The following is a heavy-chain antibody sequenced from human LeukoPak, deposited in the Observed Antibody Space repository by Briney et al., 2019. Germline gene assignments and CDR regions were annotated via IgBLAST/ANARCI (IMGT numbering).Heavy chain of an antibody. V-gene: IGHV4-59*12. J-gene: IGHJ5*02. D-gene: IGHD2-2*01. Sequence: PSETLSLTCTVSGGSISSYYWSWIRQPPGKGLEWIGYIYYSGSTNYNPSLKSRVTMSVDTSKNQFSLKLSSVTAADTAVYYCARGSALGYCSSTSCQKAAFDPWGQGTLVTVSS. CDR3: ARGSALGYCSSTSCQKAAFDP. CDR1: GGSISSYY. CDR2: IYYSGST.